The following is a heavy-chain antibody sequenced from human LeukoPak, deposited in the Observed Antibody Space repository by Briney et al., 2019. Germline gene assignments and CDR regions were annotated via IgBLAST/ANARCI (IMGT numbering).Heavy chain of an antibody. V-gene: IGHV3-74*01. D-gene: IGHD4/OR15-4a*01. Sequence: PGGSLRLSCAASGFTFSSYWMHWVRQAPGKGLVWVSNINSDGSTTTYADSVKGRFTISRDNAKNTLYLQMNSLRAEDTAVYYCARDMGLLTDYWGQGTLVPVSS. CDR1: GFTFSSYW. CDR2: INSDGSTT. J-gene: IGHJ4*02. CDR3: ARDMGLLTDY.